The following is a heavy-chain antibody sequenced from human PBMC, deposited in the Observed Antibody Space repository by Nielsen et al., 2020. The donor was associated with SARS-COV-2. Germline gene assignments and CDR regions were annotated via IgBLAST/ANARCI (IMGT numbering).Heavy chain of an antibody. Sequence: SETLSLTCTVSGGSISSYYWSWIRQPPGKGLEWIGYIYYSGSTNYNPSLKSRVTISVDKSKDQFSLELSSVTAADTAVYYCARAKIAAAVPFDYWGQGTLVTVSS. V-gene: IGHV4-59*12. CDR3: ARAKIAAAVPFDY. CDR2: IYYSGST. CDR1: GGSISSYY. D-gene: IGHD6-13*01. J-gene: IGHJ4*02.